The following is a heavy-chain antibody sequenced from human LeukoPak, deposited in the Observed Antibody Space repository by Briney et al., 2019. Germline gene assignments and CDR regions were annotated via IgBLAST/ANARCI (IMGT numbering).Heavy chain of an antibody. D-gene: IGHD4-11*01. CDR1: GFSFSRYW. J-gene: IGHJ4*02. CDR3: AREVLATASAFDY. V-gene: IGHV3-7*03. CDR2: IKEDGSGK. Sequence: PGGSLRLSCRASGFSFSRYWMSWVRQAPGKGLEWVANIKEDGSGKNYVDSMKGRFIISGDNAKNSLYLQISSLRAEDTAVYYCAREVLATASAFDYWGQGTLVTVSS.